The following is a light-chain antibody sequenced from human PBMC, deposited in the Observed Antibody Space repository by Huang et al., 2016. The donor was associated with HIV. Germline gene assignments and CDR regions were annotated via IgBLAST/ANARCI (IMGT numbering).Light chain of an antibody. J-gene: IGKJ1*01. CDR2: DAS. CDR1: KSVSRSY. V-gene: IGKV3-20*01. Sequence: EIVLTQSPGTLSLSPGERATLSCRASKSVSRSYLAWYQQKPGQAPRLLIYDASTRATGIPDRFSGSGSETDFSLTISRLEPEDFAVYYCQQYGSSRGTFGQGTKVEIK. CDR3: QQYGSSRGT.